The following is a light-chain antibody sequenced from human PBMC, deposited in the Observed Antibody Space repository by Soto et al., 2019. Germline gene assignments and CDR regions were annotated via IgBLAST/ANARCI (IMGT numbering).Light chain of an antibody. V-gene: IGKV3-20*01. Sequence: EIVLTQSPGTLSLSPGEGATLSCRASQTISSFLAWYQQKRGQAPRLLIHGASSRATGIPDRFSGGGSGTDFTLTISRLEPEDFAVYYCQQYGSSPWTFGQGTKVDIK. CDR3: QQYGSSPWT. J-gene: IGKJ1*01. CDR2: GAS. CDR1: QTISSF.